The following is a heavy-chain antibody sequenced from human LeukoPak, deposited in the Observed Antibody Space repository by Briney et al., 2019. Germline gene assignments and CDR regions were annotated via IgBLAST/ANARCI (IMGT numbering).Heavy chain of an antibody. D-gene: IGHD4-11*01. Sequence: SETLSLTCTVSGYSISNGYYWGWIRQPPGKGLEWIGSIYHSGSIYYNPSLKSRVTISVDTSKNQLSLKLSSVTAADTAVYYCARASVTYYYYYYMDVRGKGTTVTVSS. CDR1: GYSISNGYY. CDR3: ARASVTYYYYYYMDV. CDR2: IYHSGSI. V-gene: IGHV4-38-2*02. J-gene: IGHJ6*03.